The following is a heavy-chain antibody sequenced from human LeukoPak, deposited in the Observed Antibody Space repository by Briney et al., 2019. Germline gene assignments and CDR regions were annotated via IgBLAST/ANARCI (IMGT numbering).Heavy chain of an antibody. CDR3: AGGISTRHFYYGMDV. Sequence: ASQKVSCKTSVYTFSDYYMHWGRHAPRQRLEWVGWIKPNKGDTNYAQKFQGKVTLPRDTSVSTAYMQRSGLRSDDRPAYYCAGGISTRHFYYGMDVWGQGTTVTVSS. CDR1: VYTFSDYY. CDR2: IKPNKGDT. V-gene: IGHV1-2*02. J-gene: IGHJ6*02. D-gene: IGHD2-2*01.